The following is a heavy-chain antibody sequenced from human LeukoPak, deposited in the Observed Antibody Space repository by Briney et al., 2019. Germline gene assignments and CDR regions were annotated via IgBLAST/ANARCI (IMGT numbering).Heavy chain of an antibody. CDR2: INPNSGGT. Sequence: WASVKVSCKASGYTFTGYYMHWVRQAPGQGLEWMGRINPNSGGTNYAQKFQGRVTMTRDMSLSTAYMELSRLRSDDTAVYYCARNEGDGYNSGSLIGYWGQGTLVTVSS. J-gene: IGHJ4*02. V-gene: IGHV1-2*06. D-gene: IGHD5-24*01. CDR3: ARNEGDGYNSGSLIGY. CDR1: GYTFTGYY.